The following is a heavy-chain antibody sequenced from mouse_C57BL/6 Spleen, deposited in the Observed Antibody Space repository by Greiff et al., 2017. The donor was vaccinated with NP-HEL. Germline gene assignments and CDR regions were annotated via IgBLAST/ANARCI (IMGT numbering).Heavy chain of an antibody. V-gene: IGHV3-6*01. CDR3: ASFGWLLPFAY. CDR1: GYSITSGYY. CDR2: ISYDGSN. J-gene: IGHJ3*01. D-gene: IGHD2-3*01. Sequence: EVKLVESGPGLVKPSQSLSLTCSVTGYSITSGYYWNWIRQFPGNKLEWMGYISYDGSNNYNPSLKNRISITRDTSKNQFFLKLNSVTTEDTATYYCASFGWLLPFAYWGQGTLVTVSA.